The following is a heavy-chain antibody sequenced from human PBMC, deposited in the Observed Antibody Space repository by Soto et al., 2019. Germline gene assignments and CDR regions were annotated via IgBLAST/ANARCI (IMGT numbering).Heavy chain of an antibody. CDR2: INPSGCST. CDR3: AREGYGVYSIAYNYGMDV. Sequence: QVQMVQSGAEVKKPGASVKVSCKASGYTFTSYYMHWVRQAPGQGLEWMGIINPSGCSTSYAQKFQGRVTMTRDTSTSTVYMELCSLRSEDTAVYYCAREGYGVYSIAYNYGMDVWGQGTTVTVSS. CDR1: GYTFTSYY. V-gene: IGHV1-46*01. D-gene: IGHD4-4*01. J-gene: IGHJ6*02.